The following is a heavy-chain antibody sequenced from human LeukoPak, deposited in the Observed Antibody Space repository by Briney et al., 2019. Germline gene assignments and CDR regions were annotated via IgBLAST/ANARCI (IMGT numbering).Heavy chain of an antibody. CDR3: ARESESYCSSPSCYKGGGY. CDR1: GFTFSSYS. D-gene: IGHD2-2*02. J-gene: IGHJ4*02. CDR2: ISSSSSYI. Sequence: GGSLRLSCAASGFTFSSYSMNWVRQAPGKGLEWVSSISSSSSYIYYADSVKGRFTISRDNAKKSLYLQMNSLRAEDTAVYYCARESESYCSSPSCYKGGGYWGQGALVTVSS. V-gene: IGHV3-21*01.